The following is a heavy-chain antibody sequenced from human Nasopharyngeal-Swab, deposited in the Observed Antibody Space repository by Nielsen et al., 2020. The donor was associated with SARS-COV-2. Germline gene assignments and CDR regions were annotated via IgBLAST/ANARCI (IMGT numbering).Heavy chain of an antibody. J-gene: IGHJ3*02. V-gene: IGHV3-30*04. D-gene: IGHD3-22*01. CDR1: GFTFSSYA. Sequence: GESLKISCAASGFTFSSYAMHWVRQAPGKGLEWVAVISYDGSNKYYADSVKGRFTISRDNSKNTLYLQMNSLRAEDTAVYYCARETYYYDSSGYYLDAFDIWGQGTTVTVSS. CDR3: ARETYYYDSSGYYLDAFDI. CDR2: ISYDGSNK.